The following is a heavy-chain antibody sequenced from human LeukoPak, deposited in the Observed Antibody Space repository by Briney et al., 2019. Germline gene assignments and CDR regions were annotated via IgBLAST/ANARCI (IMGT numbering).Heavy chain of an antibody. CDR1: GFVFYTYA. Sequence: PGGSLRLSCAASGFVFYTYAINWVRQTPGKGLERVSLISGSGVTTDYSDSVKGRFTISRDNSKNTLYLQMHTLRADDTGVYWCAKDLFGGWTALHLWGRGTVVTVSS. CDR3: AKDLFGGWTALHL. D-gene: IGHD3-10*02. CDR2: ISGSGVTT. J-gene: IGHJ3*01. V-gene: IGHV3-23*01.